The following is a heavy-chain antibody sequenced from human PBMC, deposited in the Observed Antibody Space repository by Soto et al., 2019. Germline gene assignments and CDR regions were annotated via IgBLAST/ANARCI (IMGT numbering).Heavy chain of an antibody. D-gene: IGHD6-25*01. CDR2: IYTSGST. CDR3: ARDQRWRNYYYYGMDV. Sequence: KPSETLSLTCTVSGGSISSYYWSWIRQPAGKGLEWIGRIYTSGSTNYNPSLKSRVTMSVDTSKNQFSLKLSSVTAADTAVYYCARDQRWRNYYYYGMDVWGQGTTVTVSS. V-gene: IGHV4-4*07. J-gene: IGHJ6*02. CDR1: GGSISSYY.